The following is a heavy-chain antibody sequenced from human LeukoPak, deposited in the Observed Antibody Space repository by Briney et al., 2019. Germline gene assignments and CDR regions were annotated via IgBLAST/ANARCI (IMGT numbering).Heavy chain of an antibody. Sequence: GGSLRLSCAASGFTFSSYDIHWVRQAPGKGLEWVTVISYDGSNKYYADSVKGRFTISRDNSNNTLYLQMNSLRPEDTAVYYCAKDRNDTQKGLYYFDYWGQGTLVTVSS. CDR1: GFTFSSYD. V-gene: IGHV3-30*18. CDR2: ISYDGSNK. CDR3: AKDRNDTQKGLYYFDY. J-gene: IGHJ4*02. D-gene: IGHD3-22*01.